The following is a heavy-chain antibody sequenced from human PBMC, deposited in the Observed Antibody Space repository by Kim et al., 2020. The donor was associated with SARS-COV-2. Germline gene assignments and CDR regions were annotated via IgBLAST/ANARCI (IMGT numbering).Heavy chain of an antibody. CDR2: IIPIFGTA. D-gene: IGHD4-17*01. Sequence: SVKVSCKASGGTFSSYAISWVRQAPGQGLEWMGGIIPIFGTANYAQKFQGRVTITADESTSTAYMELSSLRSEDTAVYYCARVDYGDPRAFYYYGMDVWGQGTTVTVSS. CDR3: ARVDYGDPRAFYYYGMDV. V-gene: IGHV1-69*13. CDR1: GGTFSSYA. J-gene: IGHJ6*02.